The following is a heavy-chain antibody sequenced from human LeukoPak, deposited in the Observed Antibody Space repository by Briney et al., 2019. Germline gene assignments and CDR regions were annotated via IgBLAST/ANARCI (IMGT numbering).Heavy chain of an antibody. CDR3: AKGGIGLAGLDH. V-gene: IGHV3-23*01. CDR2: VNSSGGDT. CDR1: GFTSINSA. D-gene: IGHD6-19*01. Sequence: RGSLRLSPSPSGFTSINSAMSSVRQAPEKGLEWVSSVNSSGGDTYYAASVKGRLTTSRDNSKNTVYLQMISLRSEDTAIYYCAKGGIGLAGLDHWGQGTLVTVSS. J-gene: IGHJ4*02.